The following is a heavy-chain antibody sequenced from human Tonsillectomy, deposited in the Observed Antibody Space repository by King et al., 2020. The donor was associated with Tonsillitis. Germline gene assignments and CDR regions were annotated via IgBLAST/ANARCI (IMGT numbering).Heavy chain of an antibody. CDR1: GYTFTSYG. CDR2: ISTYNGNT. J-gene: IGHJ3*02. V-gene: IGHV1-18*04. Sequence: QLVQSGGEVKKPGASVKVSCKASGYTFTSYGISWVRQAPGQGLEWMGWISTYNGNTNYAEKLQDRVTMTTDTSTTTAYMELRSLRSDDTAVYYCARDRAVVVVVAALSDAFDIWGQGTMVTVSS. CDR3: ARDRAVVVVVAALSDAFDI. D-gene: IGHD2-15*01.